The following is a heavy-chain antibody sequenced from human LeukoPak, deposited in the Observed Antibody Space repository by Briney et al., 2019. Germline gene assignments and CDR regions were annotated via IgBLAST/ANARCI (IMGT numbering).Heavy chain of an antibody. CDR1: GFPLRTYA. J-gene: IGHJ4*02. CDR2: IRGSDDST. Sequence: GGSLRLSCAASGFPLRTYAMSWVRQAPGKGLEWVSSIRGSDDSTHYADSVKGRFTISRDNSENTVFLQMNNLRADDTAVYYCAKPSLRDILTGYYSRLFYFDYWGQGTLVLVSS. V-gene: IGHV3-23*01. D-gene: IGHD3-9*01. CDR3: AKPSLRDILTGYYSRLFYFDY.